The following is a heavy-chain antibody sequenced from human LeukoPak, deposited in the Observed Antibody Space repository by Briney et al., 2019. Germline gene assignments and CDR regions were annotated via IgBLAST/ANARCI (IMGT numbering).Heavy chain of an antibody. Sequence: ASVKVSCKASGYTFTSYYMHWVRQAPGQGLEWMGIINPSGGSTSYAQKFQGRVTMTRDTSTSTVYMELSSLRSEDTAVYYCAKDILRTYGYDTSGYYLDYWGQGTLVTASS. CDR3: AKDILRTYGYDTSGYYLDY. V-gene: IGHV1-46*01. D-gene: IGHD3-22*01. CDR1: GYTFTSYY. CDR2: INPSGGST. J-gene: IGHJ4*02.